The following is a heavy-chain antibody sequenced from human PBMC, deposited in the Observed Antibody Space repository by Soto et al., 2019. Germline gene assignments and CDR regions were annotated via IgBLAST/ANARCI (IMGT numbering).Heavy chain of an antibody. J-gene: IGHJ4*02. V-gene: IGHV3-33*08. Sequence: PGGSLRLSCADSRFTFSSYAMHWVRQAPGKGLEWVAFIWYDGTNQYYADSVKGRFTITRDNSKNTLYLGMNSLRGDDTAVYFCARDEGAPRTYYFDYWGQGALVTVSS. CDR3: ARDEGAPRTYYFDY. CDR2: IWYDGTNQ. CDR1: RFTFSSYA.